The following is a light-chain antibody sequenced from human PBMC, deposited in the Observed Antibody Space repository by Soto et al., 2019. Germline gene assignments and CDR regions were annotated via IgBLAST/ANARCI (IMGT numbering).Light chain of an antibody. Sequence: DIQMTQSPSSLSASVGDRITITCRASQDISNYLAWYQQKPGKVPKLLIYSASNLQSGVPSRFSGSGSGTDFTLTISSLQPEDVATYCCQKYNSALPFGQGPRLEIK. CDR1: QDISNY. CDR2: SAS. J-gene: IGKJ5*01. V-gene: IGKV1-27*01. CDR3: QKYNSALP.